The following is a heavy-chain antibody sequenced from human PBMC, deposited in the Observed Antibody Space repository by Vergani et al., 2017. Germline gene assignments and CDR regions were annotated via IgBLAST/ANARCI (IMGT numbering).Heavy chain of an antibody. CDR1: GGTFSSYA. CDR2: IIPIFGTA. D-gene: IGHD2-8*01. Sequence: QVQLVQSGAEVKKPGSSVKVSCKASGGTFSSYAISWVRQAPGKGLEWMGGIIPIFGTANYAQKFQGRVTITADESTSTAYMELSSLRSEDTAVYYCASKNRLGYCTNGVCSPFDYWGQGTLVTVSS. CDR3: ASKNRLGYCTNGVCSPFDY. J-gene: IGHJ4*02. V-gene: IGHV1-69*01.